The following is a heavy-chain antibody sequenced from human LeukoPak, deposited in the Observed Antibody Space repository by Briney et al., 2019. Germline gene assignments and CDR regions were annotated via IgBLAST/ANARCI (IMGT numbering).Heavy chain of an antibody. CDR2: ISSSGSYM. J-gene: IGHJ1*01. D-gene: IGHD3-22*01. Sequence: PGGSLRLSCAASGFTFSSYEMNWVRQAPGEGLEWVSSISSSGSYMNYADSVRGRFTISRDNAKNSLYLQMNSLRAEDTAVYYCASEDYYDSSAYYYRNFQHWGQGTLVTVSS. CDR3: ASEDYYDSSAYYYRNFQH. V-gene: IGHV3-21*01. CDR1: GFTFSSYE.